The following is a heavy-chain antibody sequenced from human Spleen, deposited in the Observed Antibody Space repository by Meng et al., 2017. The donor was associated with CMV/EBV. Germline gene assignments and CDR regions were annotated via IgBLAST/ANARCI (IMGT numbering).Heavy chain of an antibody. CDR1: GFTFDDYG. V-gene: IGHV3-20*04. CDR2: INWNGGST. D-gene: IGHD6-6*01. Sequence: GESLKISCAASGFTFDDYGMSWVRQAPGKGLEWVSGINWNGGSTGYADSVKGRFTIARDNAKNSLYLPMNSLRAEDTASYYGASVNIAARTYGMDVWGQGTTVTVSS. J-gene: IGHJ6*02. CDR3: ASVNIAARTYGMDV.